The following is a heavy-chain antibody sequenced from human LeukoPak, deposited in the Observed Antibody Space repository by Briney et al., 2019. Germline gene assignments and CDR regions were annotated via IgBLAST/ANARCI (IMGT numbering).Heavy chain of an antibody. D-gene: IGHD3-16*01. Sequence: GGSLGLSCAASGFTFSSYAMSWVRQAPGKGLEWVSAISGSGGSTYYADSVKGRFTISRDNSKNTLYLQMNSLRAEDTAVYYCAKDWGERWTIDYWGQGTLVTVSS. CDR1: GFTFSSYA. J-gene: IGHJ4*02. CDR2: ISGSGGST. CDR3: AKDWGERWTIDY. V-gene: IGHV3-23*01.